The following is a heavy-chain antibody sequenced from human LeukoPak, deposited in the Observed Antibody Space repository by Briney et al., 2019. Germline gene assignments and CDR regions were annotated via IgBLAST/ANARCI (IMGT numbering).Heavy chain of an antibody. J-gene: IGHJ4*02. CDR3: ASAPYGSGLYYFDS. Sequence: GRSLRLSCAASGFTFSSYWMHWVRQVSGKGLVWVSRINSDGSSTNYADSVKGRFTISRDNAKNTLYLQMNSLGAEDTAVYYCASAPYGSGLYYFDSWGQGTLVTVSS. D-gene: IGHD3-10*01. CDR2: INSDGSST. CDR1: GFTFSSYW. V-gene: IGHV3-74*01.